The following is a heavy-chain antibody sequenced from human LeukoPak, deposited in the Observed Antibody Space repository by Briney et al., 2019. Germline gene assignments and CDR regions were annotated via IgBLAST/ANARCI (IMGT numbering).Heavy chain of an antibody. CDR2: INHSGST. CDR1: GGSFSGYY. Sequence: SETLSLTCAVYGGSFSGYYWSWIRQPPGKGLEWIGEINHSGSTNYNPSLKSRVTISVDTSKNQFSLKLSSVTAADTAVYYCARDESGSYIDYWGQGTLVTVSS. J-gene: IGHJ4*02. D-gene: IGHD1-26*01. V-gene: IGHV4-34*01. CDR3: ARDESGSYIDY.